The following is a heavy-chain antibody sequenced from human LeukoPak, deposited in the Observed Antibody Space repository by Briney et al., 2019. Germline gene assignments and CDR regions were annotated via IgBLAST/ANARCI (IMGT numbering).Heavy chain of an antibody. Sequence: SQTLSLTCAISGDSVSSKSAAWNWIRQSPSRGLEWLGRTYYRSKWYNDYAVSVKSRISVNPDTTKNQFSLQLSSVTPEDTAVYYCARYTTIFGVAIDYWGQGTLVTVSS. CDR1: GDSVSSKSAA. CDR3: ARYTTIFGVAIDY. J-gene: IGHJ4*02. V-gene: IGHV6-1*01. CDR2: TYYRSKWYN. D-gene: IGHD3-3*01.